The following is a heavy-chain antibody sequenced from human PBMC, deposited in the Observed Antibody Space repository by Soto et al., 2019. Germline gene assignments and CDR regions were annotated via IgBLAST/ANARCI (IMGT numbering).Heavy chain of an antibody. D-gene: IGHD3-10*01. V-gene: IGHV1-2*02. CDR1: GYTFTGYY. CDR2: INPNSGGT. J-gene: IGHJ5*02. CDR3: ARDRKGTSYGSGSYSEGFVP. Sequence: ASVKVSCKASGYTFTGYYMHWVRQAPGQGLEWMGWINPNSGGTNYAQKFQGRVTMTRDTSISTAYMELSRLRSDDTAVYYCARDRKGTSYGSGSYSEGFVPWGQGTLVTVSS.